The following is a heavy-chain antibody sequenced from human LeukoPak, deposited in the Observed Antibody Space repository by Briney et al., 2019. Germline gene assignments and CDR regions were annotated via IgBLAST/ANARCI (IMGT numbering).Heavy chain of an antibody. D-gene: IGHD3-22*01. CDR1: GGSISSYY. J-gene: IGHJ4*02. CDR2: IYYSGST. V-gene: IGHV4-59*01. CDR3: ARGLDYYDSSGYYGPSTPDY. Sequence: SETLSLTCTVSGGSISSYYWRWIRQPPGKGLEWIGYIYYSGSTNYNPSLKSRVTISVDTSKNQFSLKLSSVTAADTAVYYCARGLDYYDSSGYYGPSTPDYWGQGTLVTVSS.